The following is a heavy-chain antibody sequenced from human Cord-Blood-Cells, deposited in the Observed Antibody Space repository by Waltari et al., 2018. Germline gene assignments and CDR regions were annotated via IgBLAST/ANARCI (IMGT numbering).Heavy chain of an antibody. CDR3: ARGRYSSSSFVVIGGYFDL. CDR1: GGSFSGYY. Sequence: QVQLQQWGAGLLKPSETLSLTCAVYGGSFSGYYWSWIRQPPGKGLEWIGEINHSGSTNYHPSLKSRVTISVDTSKNQFSLKLSSVTAADTAVYYCARGRYSSSSFVVIGGYFDLWGRGTLVTVSS. V-gene: IGHV4-34*01. CDR2: INHSGST. J-gene: IGHJ2*01. D-gene: IGHD6-6*01.